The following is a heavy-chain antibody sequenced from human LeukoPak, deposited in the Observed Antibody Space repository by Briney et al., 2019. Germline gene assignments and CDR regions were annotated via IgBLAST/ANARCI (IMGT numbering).Heavy chain of an antibody. CDR2: IRYDGNNK. CDR1: GCTFSSYG. V-gene: IGHV3-30*02. CDR3: AKDKNDYGDYYYMDV. J-gene: IGHJ6*03. D-gene: IGHD4-17*01. Sequence: PGGSLRLSCAASGCTFSSYGMHWVRQAPGKGLEWVAFIRYDGNNKYYADSVKGGFTISRDNSKNTLYLQMNSLRAEDTGVYYCAKDKNDYGDYYYMDVWGKGTTVTVSS.